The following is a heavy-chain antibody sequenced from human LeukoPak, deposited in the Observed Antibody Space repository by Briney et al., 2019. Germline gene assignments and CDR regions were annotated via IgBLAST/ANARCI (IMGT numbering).Heavy chain of an antibody. CDR3: ARGLRNQLLFAFDI. CDR1: GFTFSSYA. Sequence: GRSLRLSCAASGFTFSSYAMHWVRQAPGKGLEWVAVMSYDGSNKYYADSVKGRFTISRDNSKNTLYLQMNSLRAEDTAVYYCARGLRNQLLFAFDIWGQGTMVTVSS. J-gene: IGHJ3*02. V-gene: IGHV3-30-3*01. D-gene: IGHD2-2*01. CDR2: MSYDGSNK.